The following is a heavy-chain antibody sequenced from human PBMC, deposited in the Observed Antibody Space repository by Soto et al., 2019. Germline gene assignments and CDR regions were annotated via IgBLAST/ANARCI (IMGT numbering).Heavy chain of an antibody. CDR2: INHSGSD. V-gene: IGHV4-34*01. CDR3: ARRSVRSEAPFDD. Sequence: PSESLSLTCAVFGGSFTDYSWSWIRRPPGEGLEWIGNINHSGSDYYNPSLKSRATISVDTSKSQFSLKLKSVTVADTAVYLCARRSVRSEAPFDDWGQGTLVTVSS. J-gene: IGHJ4*02. CDR1: GGSFTDYS. D-gene: IGHD6-19*01.